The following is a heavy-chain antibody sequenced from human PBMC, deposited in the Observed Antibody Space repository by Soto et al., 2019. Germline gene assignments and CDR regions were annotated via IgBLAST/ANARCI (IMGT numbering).Heavy chain of an antibody. CDR1: GGTFSSYA. D-gene: IGHD2-15*01. J-gene: IGHJ6*02. Sequence: VASVKVSCKASGGTFSSYASSWVRQAAGEGVEWMGGIIPIFGTANYAQKFQGRVTITADECTSTAYMELSRLRSEDTAVYYCAIDIVLVVAAHYSSYGMAVSGPGTPVTFS. V-gene: IGHV1-69*13. CDR2: IIPIFGTA. CDR3: AIDIVLVVAAHYSSYGMAV.